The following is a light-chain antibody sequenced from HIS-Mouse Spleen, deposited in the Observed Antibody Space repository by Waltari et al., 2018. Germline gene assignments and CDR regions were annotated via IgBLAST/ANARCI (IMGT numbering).Light chain of an antibody. Sequence: SYELTQPPSVSVSPGQTARITCSGDALPKQYAYWYQQKPGQAPVLVIYKDGGRPSVIPGRFSGSSSGTTVTLTISGVQAEDEADYYCQSADSSGTYWVFGGGTKLTVL. J-gene: IGLJ3*02. CDR1: ALPKQY. CDR3: QSADSSGTYWV. CDR2: KDG. V-gene: IGLV3-25*03.